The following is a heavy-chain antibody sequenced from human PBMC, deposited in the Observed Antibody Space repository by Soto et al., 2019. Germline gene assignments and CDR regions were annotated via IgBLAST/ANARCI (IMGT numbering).Heavy chain of an antibody. D-gene: IGHD2-2*01. CDR1: GGSISSCPYS. CDR3: ARLAGYCSGTSCYGYYGMEV. Sequence: SETLSLTCSVPGGSISSCPYSWGWIRQPPGKGLEWIGTFHYSGRTYYSPSLESRVTISVDTSKNQFSLKVSSVTAADTAVFYCARLAGYCSGTSCYGYYGMEVWGQGTTVTVS. V-gene: IGHV4-39*01. CDR2: FHYSGRT. J-gene: IGHJ6*02.